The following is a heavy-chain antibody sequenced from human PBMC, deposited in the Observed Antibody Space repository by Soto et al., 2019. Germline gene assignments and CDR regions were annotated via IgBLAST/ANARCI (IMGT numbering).Heavy chain of an antibody. J-gene: IGHJ3*02. V-gene: IGHV3-23*01. Sequence: EVQLLESGGGLVQPGGSLRLSCAASGFTFSSYAMSWVRQAPGKGLEWVSAISGSGGSTYYADSVKGRFTISRDNSKNTLYRQMNSLRAEDTAVYYCAKGADIVATIEGMSAFDIWGQGTMVTISS. CDR3: AKGADIVATIEGMSAFDI. D-gene: IGHD5-12*01. CDR1: GFTFSSYA. CDR2: ISGSGGST.